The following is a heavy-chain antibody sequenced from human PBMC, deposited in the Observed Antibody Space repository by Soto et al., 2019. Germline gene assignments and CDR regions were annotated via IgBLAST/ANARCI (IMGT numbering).Heavy chain of an antibody. J-gene: IGHJ4*02. Sequence: QVQLQESGPGLVKPSETLSLTCTVSGGSISDYYWSWIRQPPGKGLEWIGYMYDSGSTRYNPSLNSRVTISVDTSNNQFSLNLRSVTAADTAVYYCARNMAYWGQGPLVTVSS. CDR1: GGSISDYY. CDR2: MYDSGST. D-gene: IGHD3-10*01. CDR3: ARNMAY. V-gene: IGHV4-4*09.